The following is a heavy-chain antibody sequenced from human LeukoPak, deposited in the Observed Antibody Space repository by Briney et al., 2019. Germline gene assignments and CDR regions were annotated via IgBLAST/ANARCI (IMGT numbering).Heavy chain of an antibody. V-gene: IGHV4-34*01. Sequence: SDTLSLTCSVYGGSFSGYYWSWIRQPPGKGLELNGEINHSGSTNYNPSLKSRVTISVDTSKNQFSLKLSSVTAADTAMYFCARHSAVTMTIPYYYYYFIDVWSKGTTVTIYS. CDR1: GGSFSGYY. CDR3: ARHSAVTMTIPYYYYYFIDV. D-gene: IGHD4-17*01. CDR2: INHSGST. J-gene: IGHJ6*03.